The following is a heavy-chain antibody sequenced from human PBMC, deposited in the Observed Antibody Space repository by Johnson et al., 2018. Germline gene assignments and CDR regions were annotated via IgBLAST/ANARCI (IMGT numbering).Heavy chain of an antibody. CDR2: IGVDGYT. CDR1: GFTFSNHD. J-gene: IGHJ6*02. CDR3: FRGGAIAV. D-gene: IGHD3-22*01. V-gene: IGHV3-13*01. Sequence: VQLLESGGGLVQPGDSLRLSCEASGFTFSNHDMHWVRQATGKGLEWVSTIGVDGYTYYPGSVKGRFTISRENAENSVYLEKKSLRVAETAVYYCFRGGAIAVWGQGTMVTGAS.